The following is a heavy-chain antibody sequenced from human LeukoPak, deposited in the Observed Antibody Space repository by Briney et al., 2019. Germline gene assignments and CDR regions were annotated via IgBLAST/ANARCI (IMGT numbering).Heavy chain of an antibody. CDR3: ARWEYQLLPLYYYYGMDV. Sequence: GASVKVSCKASGYTFTSYDINWVRQATGQGLEWMGWMNPNSGNTGYAQKLQGRVTMTTDTSTSTAYMELRSLRSDDTAVYYCARWEYQLLPLYYYYGMDVWGQGTTVTVSS. CDR1: GYTFTSYD. CDR2: MNPNSGNT. J-gene: IGHJ6*02. D-gene: IGHD2-2*01. V-gene: IGHV1-8*01.